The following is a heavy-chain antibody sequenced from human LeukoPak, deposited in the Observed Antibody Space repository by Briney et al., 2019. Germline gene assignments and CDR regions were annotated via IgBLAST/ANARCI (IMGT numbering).Heavy chain of an antibody. CDR2: IYYSGST. D-gene: IGHD5-18*01. CDR3: ARGYMVTFSFGAFDI. V-gene: IGHV4-59*01. Sequence: PSETLSLTCTVSGGSISIYYWSWIRQPPGKGLEWIGYIYYSGSTNYNPSLKSRVTISVDTSKNQFSLKLSSVTAADTAVYYCARGYMVTFSFGAFDIWGQGTMVTVSS. CDR1: GGSISIYY. J-gene: IGHJ3*02.